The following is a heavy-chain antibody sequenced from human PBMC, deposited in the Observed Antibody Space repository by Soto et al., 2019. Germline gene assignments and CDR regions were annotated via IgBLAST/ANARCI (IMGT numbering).Heavy chain of an antibody. CDR1: GGSFSGYY. CDR2: INHSGST. V-gene: IGHV4-34*01. Sequence: SETLSLTCAVYGGSFSGYYWSWILQPPGKGLEWIGEINHSGSTNYNPSLKSRVTISVDTSKNQFSLKLSSVTAADTAVYYCARKRKRVLAVAGDYYMDVWGKGTTVTVAS. CDR3: ARKRKRVLAVAGDYYMDV. J-gene: IGHJ6*03. D-gene: IGHD6-19*01.